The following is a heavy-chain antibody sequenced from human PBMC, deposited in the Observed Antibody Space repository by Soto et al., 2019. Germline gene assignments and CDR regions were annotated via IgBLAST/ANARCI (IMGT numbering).Heavy chain of an antibody. Sequence: SETLSLTCTVSGGSISSYYWSWIRQPPGKGLEWIGYIYYSGSTNYNPSLKSRVTISVDTSKNQFSLKLSSVTAADMAVYYCARMAGKVDYWGQGTLVTVSS. CDR1: GGSISSYY. V-gene: IGHV4-59*01. CDR3: ARMAGKVDY. J-gene: IGHJ4*02. CDR2: IYYSGST.